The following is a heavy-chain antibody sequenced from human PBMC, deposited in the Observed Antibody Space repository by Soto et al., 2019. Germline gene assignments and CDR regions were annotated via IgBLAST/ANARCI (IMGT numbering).Heavy chain of an antibody. D-gene: IGHD1-26*01. Sequence: SETLSLTCTVSGGSISSYYWSWIRQPPGKGLEWIGYIYYSGSTNYNPSLKSRVTISVDTSKNQFSLKLSSVTAADTAVYYCARQVGPDGMDVWGQGTTVXVSS. CDR1: GGSISSYY. CDR3: ARQVGPDGMDV. CDR2: IYYSGST. V-gene: IGHV4-59*08. J-gene: IGHJ6*02.